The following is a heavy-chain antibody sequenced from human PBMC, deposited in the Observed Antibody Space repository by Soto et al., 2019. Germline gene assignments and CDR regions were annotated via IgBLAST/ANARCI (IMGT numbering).Heavy chain of an antibody. CDR2: IYYSGRT. J-gene: IGHJ2*01. Sequence: SETLSLTCTVSGGSVSSYYWSWTRQSPGKGLEWIGNIYYSGRTNYNPSLESRVTMSLDTAKNQFSLKVCSVSAADTAVYYCARDPTAAADTSYWYFDLWGRGSLVNVSS. CDR1: GGSVSSYY. V-gene: IGHV4-59*02. CDR3: ARDPTAAADTSYWYFDL. D-gene: IGHD6-13*01.